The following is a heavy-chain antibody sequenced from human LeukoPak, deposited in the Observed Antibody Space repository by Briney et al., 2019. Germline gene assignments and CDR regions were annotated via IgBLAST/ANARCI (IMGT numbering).Heavy chain of an antibody. CDR2: TSSSSSYI. CDR3: ARGDYYYDSSGYYFDY. Sequence: GGSLRLSCAASGFTFSSYSMNWVRQAPGKGLEWVSSTSSSSSYIYYADSVKGRFTISRDNAKNSLYLQMNSLRAEDTAVYYCARGDYYYDSSGYYFDYWGQGTLVTVSS. CDR1: GFTFSSYS. J-gene: IGHJ4*02. V-gene: IGHV3-21*01. D-gene: IGHD3-22*01.